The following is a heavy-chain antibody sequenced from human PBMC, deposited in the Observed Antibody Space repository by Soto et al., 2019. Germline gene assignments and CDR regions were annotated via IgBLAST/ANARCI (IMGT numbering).Heavy chain of an antibody. CDR2: VYPGDPDI. CDR1: GYFFTHFW. V-gene: IGHV5-51*01. CDR3: ARGGACSSGSCSVDI. Sequence: ESLKISCEASGYFFTHFWIGWVRQMPGKGLEWMGYVYPGDPDIRYSPSFRGQVTISADKSISTAYLQWSSLRASDSGMYYCARGGACSSGSCSVDIWGQGNRVTVSS. J-gene: IGHJ4*02. D-gene: IGHD2-15*01.